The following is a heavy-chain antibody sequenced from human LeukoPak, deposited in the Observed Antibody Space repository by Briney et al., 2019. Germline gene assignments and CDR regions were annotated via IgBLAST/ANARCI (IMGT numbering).Heavy chain of an antibody. D-gene: IGHD2-15*01. V-gene: IGHV3-43*02. CDR3: AKGRTDIVVVVAATGWFDP. CDR1: GFTFDHYA. Sequence: GGSLRLSCAASGFTFDHYAMHWVRQAPGKGLEWVSLISGDGGSKYYADSLKGRFTISRDNSKNSLYLQVNSLRTEDNALYYCAKGRTDIVVVVAATGWFDPWGQETLVTV. CDR2: ISGDGGSK. J-gene: IGHJ5*02.